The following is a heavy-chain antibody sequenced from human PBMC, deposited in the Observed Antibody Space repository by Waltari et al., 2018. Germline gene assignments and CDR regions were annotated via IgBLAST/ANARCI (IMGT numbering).Heavy chain of an antibody. CDR3: ASSRWDKGAFDI. CDR1: GGSISSYY. J-gene: IGHJ3*02. CDR2: IYYSGST. D-gene: IGHD1-26*01. Sequence: QVQLQESGPGLVKPSETLSLTCPVSGGSISSYYWRWTRQPPGKGLEWIGYIYYSGSTNYNPSLKSRVTISVDTSKNQCSLKLSSVTAADTAVYYCASSRWDKGAFDIWGQGTMVTVSS. V-gene: IGHV4-59*01.